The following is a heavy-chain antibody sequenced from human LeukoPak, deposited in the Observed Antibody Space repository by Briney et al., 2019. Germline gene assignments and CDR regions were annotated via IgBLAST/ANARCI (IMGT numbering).Heavy chain of an antibody. J-gene: IGHJ5*02. D-gene: IGHD6-6*01. CDR3: ARDIGLRKAAPPGWFDP. CDR2: IKQDGSEK. CDR1: GFTFIGHS. Sequence: GGSLRLSCAASGFTFIGHSMNWVRQAPGKGLEWVASIKQDGSEKYCVDSVKGRFTISRDNANNSLYLQMNSLRADDTAVYYCARDIGLRKAAPPGWFDPWGQGALVTVSS. V-gene: IGHV3-7*01.